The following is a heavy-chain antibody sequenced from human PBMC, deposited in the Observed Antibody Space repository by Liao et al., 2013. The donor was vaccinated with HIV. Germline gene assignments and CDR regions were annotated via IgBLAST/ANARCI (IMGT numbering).Heavy chain of an antibody. CDR3: ARRRDNYDSRRSFDY. Sequence: QVQLQQWGAGLLKPSETLSLTCAVHVGSFSGYYWSWIRQSPGKGLEWIGETDHSGSTNYNPSLKSRVTISVDTSKNQFSLKLSSVTAADTAVYYCARRRDNYDSRRSFDYWGQGTLVTVSS. V-gene: IGHV4-34*02. D-gene: IGHD3-3*01. J-gene: IGHJ4*02. CDR1: VGSFSGYY. CDR2: TDHSGST.